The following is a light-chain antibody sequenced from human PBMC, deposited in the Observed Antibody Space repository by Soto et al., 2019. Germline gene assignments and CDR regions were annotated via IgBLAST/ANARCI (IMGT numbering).Light chain of an antibody. J-gene: IGKJ3*01. V-gene: IGKV3-20*01. CDR3: QHYGTSAL. CDR2: GAS. Sequence: EIVLTQSPGTLSLSPGERATLSCRASESVSTSYLAWYQQKPGQAPRPLIYGASGRATGIPDRFSVSASGTDFTLTISRLEPEDFEVYYCQHYGTSALFGPGTKVDIK. CDR1: ESVSTSY.